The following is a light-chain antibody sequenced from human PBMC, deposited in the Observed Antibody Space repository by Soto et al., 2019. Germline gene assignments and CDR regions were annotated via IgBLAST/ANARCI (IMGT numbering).Light chain of an antibody. CDR2: GAS. CDR3: QQYNSWPPAWT. J-gene: IGKJ1*01. Sequence: EIVLTQSPATLSLSPGERATLSCRASQSLSSNFLAWYQQKPGQPPRLLIYGASTRATGIPARFSGSGSETQFTLTISSLQSDDFAVYYCQQYNSWPPAWTFGQGTKVEI. CDR1: QSLSSN. V-gene: IGKV3-15*01.